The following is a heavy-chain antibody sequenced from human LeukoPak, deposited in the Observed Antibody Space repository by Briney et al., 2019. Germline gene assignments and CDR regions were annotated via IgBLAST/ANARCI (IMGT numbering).Heavy chain of an antibody. CDR3: ARDCSGGSCYYYYMDV. Sequence: SQTLSLTCTVSGGSISSGGYYWSWIRQPAGKGLEWIGRIYDSGSTNYNPSLKSRVTISLDTSKNQFSLKLSSVTAADTAVYYCARDCSGGSCYYYYMDVWGKGTTVTVSS. J-gene: IGHJ6*03. D-gene: IGHD2-15*01. CDR1: GGSISSGGYY. V-gene: IGHV4-61*02. CDR2: IYDSGST.